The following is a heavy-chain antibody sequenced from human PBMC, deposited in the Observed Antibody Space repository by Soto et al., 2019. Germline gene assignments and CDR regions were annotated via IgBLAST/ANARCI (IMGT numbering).Heavy chain of an antibody. CDR2: ISGSGGST. CDR1: GFTFSSYA. D-gene: IGHD3-22*01. V-gene: IGHV3-23*01. J-gene: IGHJ4*02. CDR3: VRARSTDSRPDY. Sequence: RLSCAASGFTFSSYAMSWVRQAPGKGLGWVSAISGSGGSTYYADSLKGRFTIPRDNAKNSLFLQLDSLRAEDTAVYFCVRARSTDSRPDYWGQGTLVTVSS.